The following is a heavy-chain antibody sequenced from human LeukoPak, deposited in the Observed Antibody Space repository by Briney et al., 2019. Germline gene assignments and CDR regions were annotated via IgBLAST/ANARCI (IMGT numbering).Heavy chain of an antibody. CDR2: IHYSGST. CDR1: GDSISGYY. Sequence: PSETLSLTCTVFGDSISGYYWSWIRQPPGKGLEWIGYIHYSGSTNYNPSLKSRVTISIDTSKKRFSLRLTSVTAADTAVYYCARGGGGIAATPWGQGTIVTVSS. V-gene: IGHV4-59*01. CDR3: ARGGGGIAATP. J-gene: IGHJ3*01. D-gene: IGHD6-25*01.